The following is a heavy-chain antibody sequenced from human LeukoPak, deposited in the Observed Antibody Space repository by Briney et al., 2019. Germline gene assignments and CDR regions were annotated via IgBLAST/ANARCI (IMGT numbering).Heavy chain of an antibody. CDR3: ARVPGVRSSSIVHGFDI. Sequence: SETLSLTCTVSGGLIGSGFYWSWFRQPPGEGLEWIGRIYTSGITNYNPYLKSRVSISADTSKNQFFLKLSSVTAADTAVYYCARVPGVRSSSIVHGFDIWGQGTSVTVPS. CDR2: IYTSGIT. D-gene: IGHD6-6*01. J-gene: IGHJ3*02. V-gene: IGHV4-61*02. CDR1: GGLIGSGFY.